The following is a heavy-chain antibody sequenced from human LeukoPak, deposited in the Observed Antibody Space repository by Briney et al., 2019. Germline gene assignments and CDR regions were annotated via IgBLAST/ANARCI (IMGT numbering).Heavy chain of an antibody. Sequence: SETLSLTCTVSGYSISSGYYWGWIRQPPGKGLEWIGSIYHSGSTYYNPSLKSRVTISVDTSKNQFSLKLSSVTAADTAVYYCARTMVRLYYFDYWGQGTLVTVSS. D-gene: IGHD3-10*01. V-gene: IGHV4-38-2*02. CDR3: ARTMVRLYYFDY. CDR2: IYHSGST. CDR1: GYSISSGYY. J-gene: IGHJ4*02.